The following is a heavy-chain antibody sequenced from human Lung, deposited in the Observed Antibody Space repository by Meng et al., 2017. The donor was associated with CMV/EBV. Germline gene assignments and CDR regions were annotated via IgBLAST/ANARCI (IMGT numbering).Heavy chain of an antibody. CDR3: ARGKQDAWELLAY. CDR1: GVSISSNIR. Sequence: QWQLQESGPVLLKPSGALSLTCGVSGVSISSNIRWTWVRQPPGKGLEWIGDIDDSGSTNYNPSLNSRISISLDKSKNHFSLKVNSVTAADTAVYYCARGKQDAWELLAYWGQGALVTVSS. CDR2: IDDSGST. V-gene: IGHV4-4*02. D-gene: IGHD1-26*01. J-gene: IGHJ4*02.